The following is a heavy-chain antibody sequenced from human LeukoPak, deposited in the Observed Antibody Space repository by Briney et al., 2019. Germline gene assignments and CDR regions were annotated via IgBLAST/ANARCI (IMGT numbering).Heavy chain of an antibody. CDR3: ARDAYSGCDRGGLDY. J-gene: IGHJ4*02. CDR1: GFTFSSYA. D-gene: IGHD5-12*01. CDR2: ISYDGSNK. V-gene: IGHV3-30*04. Sequence: PGGSLRLSCSASGFTFSSYAMHWVRQAPGKGLEWVAVISYDGSNKYYADSVKGRFTISRDNSKNTLYLQMNSLRAEDTAVYYCARDAYSGCDRGGLDYWGQGTLVTVSS.